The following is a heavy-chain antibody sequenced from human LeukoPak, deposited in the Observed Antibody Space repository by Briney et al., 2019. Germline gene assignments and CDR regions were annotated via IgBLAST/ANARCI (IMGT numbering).Heavy chain of an antibody. CDR2: IYYSGST. CDR1: GGSISSSSYY. V-gene: IGHV4-39*07. CDR3: ARGGVAARVWVY. J-gene: IGHJ4*02. D-gene: IGHD6-6*01. Sequence: PSETLSLTCTVSGGSISSSSYYWGWIRQPPGKGLEWIGSIYYSGSTYYNPSLKSRVTISVDTSKNQFSLKLSSVTAADTAVYYCARGGVAARVWVYWGQGTLVTVSS.